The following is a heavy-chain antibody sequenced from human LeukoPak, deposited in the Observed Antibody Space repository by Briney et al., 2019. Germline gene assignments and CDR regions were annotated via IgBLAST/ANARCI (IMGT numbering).Heavy chain of an antibody. CDR1: GGSFSGYY. D-gene: IGHD6-13*01. J-gene: IGHJ4*02. V-gene: IGHV4-34*01. Sequence: SETLSLTCAVYGGSFSGYYWSWIRQPPGKGLEWIGEINHSGSTNYNPSLKSRVTISVDTSKNQFSLKLSSVTAADTAVYYCARASSGWYFPYYFDYWGQGTLVTVSS. CDR2: INHSGST. CDR3: ARASSGWYFPYYFDY.